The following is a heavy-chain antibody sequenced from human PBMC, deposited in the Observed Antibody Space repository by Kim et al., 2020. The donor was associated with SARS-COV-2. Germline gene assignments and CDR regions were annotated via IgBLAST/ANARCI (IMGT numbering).Heavy chain of an antibody. Sequence: TYYNPSLKSRVTISVDTSKNQFSLKLSSVTAADTAVYYCARNVGNSHFDYWGQGTLVTVSS. V-gene: IGHV4-31*02. J-gene: IGHJ4*02. D-gene: IGHD6-13*01. CDR2: T. CDR3: ARNVGNSHFDY.